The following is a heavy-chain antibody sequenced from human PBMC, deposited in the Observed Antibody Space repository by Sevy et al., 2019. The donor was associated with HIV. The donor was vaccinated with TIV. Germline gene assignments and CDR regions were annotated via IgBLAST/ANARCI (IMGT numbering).Heavy chain of an antibody. D-gene: IGHD2-8*01. J-gene: IGHJ4*02. CDR1: GFTFSKYS. CDR2: LSFGCGEI. CDR3: AREGGTKPHDY. V-gene: IGHV3-23*01. Sequence: GGSLRLSCAASGFTFSKYSMSWVRQPPGKGLEWVSTLSFGCGEINYADSVKGRCTISRDNSKSSVYLQMNNLRPEDTAVYYCAREGGTKPHDYWGQGTLVTVSS.